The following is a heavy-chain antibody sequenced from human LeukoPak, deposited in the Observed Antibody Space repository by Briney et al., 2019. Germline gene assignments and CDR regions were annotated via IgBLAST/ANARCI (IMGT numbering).Heavy chain of an antibody. J-gene: IGHJ6*02. Sequence: GGSLRLSCAASGFTFDDYGMSWVRQAPGKGLEWVSGINWNGGSTGYADSVKGRFTISRDNAKNSLYLQMNSLRAEDTALYYCAREDLLVPYYYNDLDVWGQGTTVTVSS. D-gene: IGHD1-26*01. CDR2: INWNGGST. CDR3: AREDLLVPYYYNDLDV. V-gene: IGHV3-20*04. CDR1: GFTFDDYG.